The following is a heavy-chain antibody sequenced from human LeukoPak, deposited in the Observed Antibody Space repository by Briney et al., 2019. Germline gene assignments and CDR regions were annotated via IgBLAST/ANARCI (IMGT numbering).Heavy chain of an antibody. Sequence: SETLSLTCTVSGGSISSYYWSWIRQPAGKGLEWIGRIYTSGSTNYNPSLKSRVTMSVDTSKNQFSLKLSSVTAADTAVYYCARGKVVAGTPGQNSWDHWGQGTLVTVSS. V-gene: IGHV4-4*07. J-gene: IGHJ4*02. CDR2: IYTSGST. CDR3: ARGKVVAGTPGQNSWDH. CDR1: GGSISSYY. D-gene: IGHD6-19*01.